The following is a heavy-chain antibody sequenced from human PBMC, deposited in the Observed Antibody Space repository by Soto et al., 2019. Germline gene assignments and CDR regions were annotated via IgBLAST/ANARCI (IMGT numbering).Heavy chain of an antibody. CDR1: GFTFSNYA. CDR3: AKEQSWKATDY. Sequence: EVQLLESGGGLVQPGGSLRLSCAASGFTFSNYAMSWVRQAPGRGLEWVSIISGTGGSTYYADSVKGRFTISRDNSKNTLYQQMNSLRAEDTALYYCAKEQSWKATDYWGQGTLVTIFS. V-gene: IGHV3-23*01. CDR2: ISGTGGST. J-gene: IGHJ4*02. D-gene: IGHD1-1*01.